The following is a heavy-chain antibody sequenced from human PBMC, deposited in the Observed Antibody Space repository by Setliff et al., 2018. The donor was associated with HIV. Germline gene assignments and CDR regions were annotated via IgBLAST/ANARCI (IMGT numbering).Heavy chain of an antibody. D-gene: IGHD5-12*01. J-gene: IGHJ6*03. CDR3: AKGPLYSGYDLDYYCYYMDV. CDR1: GYTFSSYD. V-gene: IGHV1-8*03. CDR2: MNPNSGNT. Sequence: RASVKVSCKASGYTFSSYDINWVRQATGQGLEWMGWMNPNSGNTGYAQKFQGRVTITADESTSTAYMELSSLRSEDTAVYYCAKGPLYSGYDLDYYCYYMDVWGKGTTVTVSS.